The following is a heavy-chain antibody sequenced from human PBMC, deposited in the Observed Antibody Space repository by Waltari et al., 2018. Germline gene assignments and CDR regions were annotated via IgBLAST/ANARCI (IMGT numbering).Heavy chain of an antibody. CDR1: EFTLSSSR. D-gene: IGHD3-10*01. J-gene: IGHJ6*04. V-gene: IGHV3-48*02. CDR3: ARENYYGSGTYPMDV. CDR2: ISSSSTTI. Sequence: EVQRVESGGGLVQPGGSRRLSCAASEFTLSSSRLTWVRQAPGKGLEWVSYISSSSTTIYYADSVKGRFTISRDNAKNSLYLQMNSLRDEDTAVYYCARENYYGSGTYPMDVWGKGTTVTVSS.